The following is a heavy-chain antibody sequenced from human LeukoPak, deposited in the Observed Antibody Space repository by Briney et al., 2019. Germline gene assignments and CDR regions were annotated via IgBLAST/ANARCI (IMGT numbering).Heavy chain of an antibody. CDR2: IKQDGSEK. J-gene: IGHJ4*02. D-gene: IGHD2-15*01. CDR3: AKGVVVVAAYSYYFDY. Sequence: GGSLRLSCAASGFTFSSYWMSWVRQAPGKGLEWVANIKQDGSEKYYVDSVKGRFTISRDNSKNTLYLQMNSLRAEDTAVYYCAKGVVVVAAYSYYFDYWGQGTLVTVSS. CDR1: GFTFSSYW. V-gene: IGHV3-7*03.